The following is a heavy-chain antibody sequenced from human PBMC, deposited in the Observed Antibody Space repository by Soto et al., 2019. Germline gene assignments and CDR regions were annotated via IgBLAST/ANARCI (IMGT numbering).Heavy chain of an antibody. J-gene: IGHJ6*03. CDR3: ARAGPYYYYMDV. CDR1: GGSFSGFY. V-gene: IGHV4-34*01. Sequence: PSETLSLTCAVYGGSFSGFYWSWIRQPPGKGLEWIGEINQSGSSNYNPSLESRVTISVDTSKNQFSLKMSSVTAADTAVYYCARAGPYYYYMDVWGKGTTVTVSS. CDR2: INQSGSS.